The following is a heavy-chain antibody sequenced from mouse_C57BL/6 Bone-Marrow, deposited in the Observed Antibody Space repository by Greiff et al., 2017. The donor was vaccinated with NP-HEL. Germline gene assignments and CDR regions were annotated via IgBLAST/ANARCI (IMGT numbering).Heavy chain of an antibody. CDR2: IYPGDGDT. CDR3: GRLRRGWYCDV. J-gene: IGHJ1*03. CDR1: GYAFSSYW. Sequence: SGAELVKPGASVKISCKASGYAFSSYWMNWVKQRPGKGLEWIGQIYPGDGDTNYNGKFKGKATLTADKSSSTAYMQLSSLTSEDSAVYFCGRLRRGWYCDVWGTGTTVTVSS. D-gene: IGHD2-12*01. V-gene: IGHV1-80*01.